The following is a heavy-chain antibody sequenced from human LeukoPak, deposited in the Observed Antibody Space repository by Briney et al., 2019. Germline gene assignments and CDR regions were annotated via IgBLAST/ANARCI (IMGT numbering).Heavy chain of an antibody. Sequence: GGSLRLSCAASGFTFSGHYMDWVRQAPGKGLEWVGRIRNKANSYTTEYAASVKCRFTISRDDSKNSLYLQMNSLKCEDTAVYYCAREWDSGSYYLGYFDYWGQGTLVTVSS. V-gene: IGHV3-72*01. CDR1: GFTFSGHY. D-gene: IGHD1-26*01. CDR2: IRNKANSYTT. CDR3: AREWDSGSYYLGYFDY. J-gene: IGHJ4*02.